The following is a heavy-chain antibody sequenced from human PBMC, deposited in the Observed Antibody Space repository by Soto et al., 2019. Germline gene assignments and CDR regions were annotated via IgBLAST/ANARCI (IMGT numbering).Heavy chain of an antibody. CDR3: ACMRERNYDFSSEYYGTDC. V-gene: IGHV1-69*01. CDR2: IIPIVGTA. Sequence: QVQLLQSGAEVKKPGSSVKVSCKASGGTFSSYAISWVRHSPGQGLEWMGGIIPIVGTANYAQKFQGRVKITADESTSTAYLDLSSLRSEDTAVYYCACMRERNYDFSSEYYGTDCWGQGTKVTDSS. J-gene: IGHJ6*02. D-gene: IGHD3-3*01. CDR1: GGTFSSYA.